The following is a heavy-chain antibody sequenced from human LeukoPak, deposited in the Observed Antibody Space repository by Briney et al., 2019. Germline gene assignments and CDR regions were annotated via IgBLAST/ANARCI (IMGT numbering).Heavy chain of an antibody. CDR2: INLDGSEK. CDR1: GFTLSNYW. CDR3: ARDSEKSSSFAFDI. Sequence: GGSLRLSCAASGFTLSNYWMAWVRQAPGKGLEWVANINLDGSEKDYVDSLKGRCTISRDDAKNSLYLQVNTLRAEDTAVYYCARDSEKSSSFAFDIWGQGTVVTVSS. J-gene: IGHJ3*02. V-gene: IGHV3-7*01. D-gene: IGHD6-13*01.